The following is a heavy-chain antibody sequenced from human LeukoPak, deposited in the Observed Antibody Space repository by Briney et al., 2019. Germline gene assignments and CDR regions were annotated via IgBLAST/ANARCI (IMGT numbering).Heavy chain of an antibody. D-gene: IGHD4-11*01. CDR3: ARRLGYSNHWFDP. CDR2: IIPIFGTA. CDR1: GGTFSSYA. Sequence: GASVKVSCKASGGTFSSYAISWVRQAPGQRLEWMGGIIPIFGTANYAQKFQGRVTITADESTSTAYMELSSLRSEDTAVYYCARRLGYSNHWFDPWGQGTLVTVSS. J-gene: IGHJ5*02. V-gene: IGHV1-69*13.